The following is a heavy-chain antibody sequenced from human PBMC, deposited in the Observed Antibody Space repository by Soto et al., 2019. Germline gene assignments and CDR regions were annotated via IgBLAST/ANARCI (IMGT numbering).Heavy chain of an antibody. V-gene: IGHV4-59*01. J-gene: IGHJ4*02. CDR3: ARVANTYYYGSGSYYPYYFDY. Sequence: SETLSLTCTVSGGSISSYYWSWIRQPPGKGLEWIGYIYYIGSTNYSPSLKSRFTISVDTSKNQFSLKLPSVPAADTAVYYCARVANTYYYGSGSYYPYYFDYWGQGTLVTVFS. CDR1: GGSISSYY. CDR2: IYYIGST. D-gene: IGHD3-10*01.